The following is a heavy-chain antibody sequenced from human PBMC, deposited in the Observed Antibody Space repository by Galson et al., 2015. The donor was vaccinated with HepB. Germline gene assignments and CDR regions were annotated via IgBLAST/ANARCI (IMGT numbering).Heavy chain of an antibody. V-gene: IGHV3-30-3*01. J-gene: IGHJ4*02. CDR2: ISYDGSNK. D-gene: IGHD6-19*01. CDR1: GFTFSSYA. CDR3: ARGAVAGTLLEEY. Sequence: SLRLSCAASGFTFSSYAMHWVRQAPGKGLEWVAVISYDGSNKYYADSVKGRFTISRDNSKNTLYLQMSSLRAEDTAVYYCARGAVAGTLLEEYWGQGTLVTVSS.